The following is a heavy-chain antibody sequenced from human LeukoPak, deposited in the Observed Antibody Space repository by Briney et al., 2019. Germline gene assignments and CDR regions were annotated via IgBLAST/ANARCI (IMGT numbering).Heavy chain of an antibody. J-gene: IGHJ6*03. Sequence: PGGSLRLSCAASGFTSSSYWMSWVRQAPGKGLEWVANIKQDGSEKYYVDSVKGRFTISRDNAKNSLYLQMNSLRAEDTAVYYCARDQKQKRITIFGVAPYYYYYMDVWGKGTTVTVSS. V-gene: IGHV3-7*03. CDR3: ARDQKQKRITIFGVAPYYYYYMDV. CDR2: IKQDGSEK. CDR1: GFTSSSYW. D-gene: IGHD3-3*01.